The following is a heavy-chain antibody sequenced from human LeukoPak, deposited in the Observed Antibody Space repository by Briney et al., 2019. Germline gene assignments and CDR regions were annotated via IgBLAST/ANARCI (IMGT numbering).Heavy chain of an antibody. CDR3: ARDVVVAATHTWFDP. V-gene: IGHV4-59*01. CDR1: GXSISSYY. CDR2: IYYSGST. D-gene: IGHD2-15*01. J-gene: IGHJ5*02. Sequence: PSETLSLTCTVSGXSISSYYWSWIRQPPGKGLEWIGYIYYSGSTNYNPSLKSRVTISVDTSKNQFSLKLSSVTAADTAVYYCARDVVVAATHTWFDPWGQGTLVTVSS.